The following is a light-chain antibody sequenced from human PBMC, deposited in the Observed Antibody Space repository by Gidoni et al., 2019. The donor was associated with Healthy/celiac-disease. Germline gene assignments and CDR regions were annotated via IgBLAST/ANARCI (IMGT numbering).Light chain of an antibody. J-gene: IGKJ4*01. CDR3: QQYYSYPLLT. CDR1: QGISSY. V-gene: IGKV1-8*01. CDR2: AAS. Sequence: AIRMTQSPSSFSASTGDRVTITCRASQGISSYLAWYQQKPGKAPKRLIYAASTLQSGVPSRFSGSGSGTDFTLTISCLQSEDFATDYCQQYYSYPLLTFGGXTKVEIK.